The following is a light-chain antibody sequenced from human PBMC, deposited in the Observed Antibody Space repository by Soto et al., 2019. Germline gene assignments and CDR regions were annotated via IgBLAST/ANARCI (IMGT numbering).Light chain of an antibody. CDR1: QSVSSY. J-gene: IGKJ1*01. CDR3: QQRSNWPPGGT. V-gene: IGKV3-11*01. Sequence: EIVLTQSPATLSLSPGERATLSCMASQSVSSYLAWYQQNPGQAPRLLIYDASNRATGIPARFSGSGSGTDFTLTISSLEPEDFAVYYCQQRSNWPPGGTFGQGTKVDIK. CDR2: DAS.